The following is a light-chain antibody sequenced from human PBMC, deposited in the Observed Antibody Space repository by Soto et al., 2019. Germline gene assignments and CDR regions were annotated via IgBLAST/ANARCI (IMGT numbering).Light chain of an antibody. J-gene: IGKJ1*01. Sequence: DIQMTQSPSSLSASVGDRVTITCRASQSISTYLHWYQQKPGTAPKLLIYATSNLQSGVPSRFRGSGSGTDFTLTINSLQPEDFATYYCQQAYSTPWTFGQGTKVEIK. V-gene: IGKV1-39*01. CDR1: QSISTY. CDR3: QQAYSTPWT. CDR2: ATS.